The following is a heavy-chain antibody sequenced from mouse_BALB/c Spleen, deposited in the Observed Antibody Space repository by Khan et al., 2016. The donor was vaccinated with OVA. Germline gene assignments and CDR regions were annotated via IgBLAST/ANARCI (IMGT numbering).Heavy chain of an antibody. J-gene: IGHJ4*01. V-gene: IGHV3-2*02. CDR2: ISYSGST. D-gene: IGHD1-1*01. Sequence: EVELVESGPGLVKPSQSLSLTCTVTGYSITSNYAWNWIRQLPGNKLEWMGYISYSGSTSYNPSLKSRISITRDTSKNQFILQLNSVTTEDAATYYCARGNYYGYAMDYGGQGTSVTVSS. CDR3: ARGNYYGYAMDY. CDR1: GYSITSNYA.